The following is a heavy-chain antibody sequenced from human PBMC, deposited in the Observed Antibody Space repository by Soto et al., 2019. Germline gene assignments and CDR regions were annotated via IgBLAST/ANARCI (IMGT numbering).Heavy chain of an antibody. CDR1: GSTFSNYG. CDR2: VSGSGRTT. D-gene: IGHD3-10*01. V-gene: IGHV3-23*01. J-gene: IGHJ3*02. CDR3: AKVGAVYGSGKGQAFDI. Sequence: EVQLLESGGGLVQPGGSLRLSCAASGSTFSNYGMNWVRQAPGKGLEWVSVVSGSGRTTYYADSVKGRFTISRDNSKNTLYLQMDSLGVEDTAVYYCAKVGAVYGSGKGQAFDIWGQGTMVTVSS.